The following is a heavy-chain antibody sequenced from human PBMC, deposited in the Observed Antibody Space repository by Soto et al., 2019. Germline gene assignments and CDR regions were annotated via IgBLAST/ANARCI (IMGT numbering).Heavy chain of an antibody. V-gene: IGHV1-69*13. J-gene: IGHJ4*02. CDR2: ITPIYPTT. CDR1: GGTFYTYT. CDR3: ARIPRYSFPTSDDLDS. D-gene: IGHD5-18*01. Sequence: ASVKVSCKASGGTFYTYTFSWVLQAPGQGLEWMGSITPIYPTTNYAEKFQGRLTVTADGSTNTAYMELNSLTSGDTAVYYCARIPRYSFPTSDDLDSWGQGTLVTVSS.